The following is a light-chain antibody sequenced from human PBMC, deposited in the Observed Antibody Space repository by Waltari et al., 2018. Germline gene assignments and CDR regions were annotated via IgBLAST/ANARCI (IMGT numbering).Light chain of an antibody. J-gene: IGKJ1*01. CDR3: QQYYSTPRT. CDR2: GAS. CDR1: QRVLYSSNNKNY. V-gene: IGKV4-1*01. Sequence: DIVMTQSPDSLAVSLGERATINCKSSQRVLYSSNNKNYLAWYQQKPGQPPKLLTYGASTRESGVPDRFSGSGSGTDFTLTISSLQAEDVAVYYCQQYYSTPRTFGQGTKVEIK.